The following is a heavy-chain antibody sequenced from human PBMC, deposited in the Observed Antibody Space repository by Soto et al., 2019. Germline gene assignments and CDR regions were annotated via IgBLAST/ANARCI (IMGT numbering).Heavy chain of an antibody. CDR2: IIPIFGTA. J-gene: IGHJ4*02. Sequence: GASVKVSCKASGGTFSSYAISWVRQAPGQGLEWMGGIIPIFGTANYAQKFQGRVTITADESTSTAYMELSSLRSEDTAVYYCARTRNYYYDSSGPDVWGQGTLVTVSS. D-gene: IGHD3-22*01. CDR1: GGTFSSYA. V-gene: IGHV1-69*13. CDR3: ARTRNYYYDSSGPDV.